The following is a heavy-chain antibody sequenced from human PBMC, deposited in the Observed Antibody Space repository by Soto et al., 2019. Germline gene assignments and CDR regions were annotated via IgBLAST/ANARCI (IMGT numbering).Heavy chain of an antibody. D-gene: IGHD5-12*01. CDR1: GDSVSSNSAA. V-gene: IGHV6-1*01. Sequence: HSQTLSLTCAISGDSVSSNSAAWNWIRQSPSRGLEWLGRTYYRSKWYNDYAVSVKSRITINPDTSKNQFSLQLNSVTPEDTAVYYCARGERWLHHSPYFDYWGQGTLVTVSS. CDR3: ARGERWLHHSPYFDY. CDR2: TYYRSKWYN. J-gene: IGHJ4*02.